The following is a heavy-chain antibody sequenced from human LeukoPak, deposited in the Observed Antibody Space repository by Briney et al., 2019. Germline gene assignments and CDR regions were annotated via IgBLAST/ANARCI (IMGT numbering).Heavy chain of an antibody. V-gene: IGHV3-9*01. D-gene: IGHD5-18*01. CDR1: GFTFSSYW. CDR3: AKDNTAMVSSVGYFDY. CDR2: ISWNSGSI. J-gene: IGHJ4*02. Sequence: GGSLRLSCAASGFTFSSYWMSWVRQAPGKGLEWVSGISWNSGSIGYADSVKGRFTISRDNAKNSLYLQMNSLRAEDTALYYCAKDNTAMVSSVGYFDYWGQGTLVTVSS.